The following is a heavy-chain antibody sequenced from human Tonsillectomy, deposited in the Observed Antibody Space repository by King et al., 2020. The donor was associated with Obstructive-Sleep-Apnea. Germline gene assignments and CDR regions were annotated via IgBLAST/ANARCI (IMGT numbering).Heavy chain of an antibody. CDR3: ARVPYITGWSGWFDP. J-gene: IGHJ5*02. CDR1: GGSISSSSYY. V-gene: IGHV4-39*07. Sequence: LQLQESGPGLVKPSETLSLTCTVSGGSISSSSYYWGWIRQPPGKGLEGIGSIYYSGSTNYNPSLKSRVTISIDTSKNQFSLKLSSVTAADTAVYYCARVPYITGWSGWFDPWGQGTLVTVSS. CDR2: IYYSGST. D-gene: IGHD6-19*01.